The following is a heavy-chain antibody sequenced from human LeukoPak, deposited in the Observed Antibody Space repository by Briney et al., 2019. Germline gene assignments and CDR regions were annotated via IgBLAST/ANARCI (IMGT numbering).Heavy chain of an antibody. CDR2: INWNNDGI. CDR3: ARDDYNTLGYNFHH. D-gene: IGHD1-1*01. J-gene: IGHJ1*01. Sequence: GGSLRLSCVASGFTFADHAMHWVRRAPGQGLEWVTGINWNNDGIVYAASVKGRFTVSRDNAKNTLYLQMNGLRPEDTAFYYCARDDYNTLGYNFHHWGQGTLVTVSS. CDR1: GFTFADHA. V-gene: IGHV3-9*01.